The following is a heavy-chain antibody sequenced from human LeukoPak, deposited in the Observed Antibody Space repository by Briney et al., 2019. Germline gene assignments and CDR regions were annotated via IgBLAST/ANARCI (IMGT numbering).Heavy chain of an antibody. CDR2: IYPGDSDT. CDR3: ARRIYRGYYFDY. Sequence: GESLKISCKGSGYNFTSYWIGWVRQMPGKGLEWMGFIYPGDSDTKYSPSFQGQVTISADRSINTAYLHWSSLKASDTAMYYCARRIYRGYYFDYWGPGTLVTVSS. J-gene: IGHJ4*02. CDR1: GYNFTSYW. D-gene: IGHD1-14*01. V-gene: IGHV5-51*01.